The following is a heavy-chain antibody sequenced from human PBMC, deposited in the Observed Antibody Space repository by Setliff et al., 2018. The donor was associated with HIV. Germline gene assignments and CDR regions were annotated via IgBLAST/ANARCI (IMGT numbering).Heavy chain of an antibody. J-gene: IGHJ5*02. CDR3: ARGWSSGWYNWFDP. CDR1: GDSFTSSY. D-gene: IGHD6-19*01. Sequence: SETLSLTCTVSGDSFTSSYWSWIRQPPGKGLEWIGYIYYSGSANYNPSLKSRVTMSVDTSKTQSSLQLSSVTAADTALYYCARGWSSGWYNWFDPWGQGTLVTVSS. V-gene: IGHV4-59*01. CDR2: IYYSGSA.